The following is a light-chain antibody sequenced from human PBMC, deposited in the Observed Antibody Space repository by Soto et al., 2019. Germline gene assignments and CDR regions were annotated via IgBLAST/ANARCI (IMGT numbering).Light chain of an antibody. CDR3: KQSYSTPPWT. J-gene: IGKJ1*01. V-gene: IGKV1-33*01. CDR1: QHSTNS. Sequence: IHMTESPSTLSGSLGDQVTIXCQASQHSTNSLYWHPQKAGRAPKLLVXDESNLEAGVHSRLMGSGSGKDFTFTISRLQPADIATYYCKQSYSTPPWTFGQGTKVDIK. CDR2: DES.